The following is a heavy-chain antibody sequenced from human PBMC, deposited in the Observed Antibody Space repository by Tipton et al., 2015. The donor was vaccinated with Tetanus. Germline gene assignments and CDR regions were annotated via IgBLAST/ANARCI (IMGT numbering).Heavy chain of an antibody. CDR1: GFAFGTYP. V-gene: IGHV4-59*01. CDR2: VSSSGAT. Sequence: LRLSCAASGFAFGTYPMHWIRQPPGKGLEWLAYVSSSGATNSDYFLKSRITVSRDTSKNQFSLTLASVTAADTGVYFCARANFESSKKGPFDSWGPGTQVIVSA. J-gene: IGHJ4*02. D-gene: IGHD5-24*01. CDR3: ARANFESSKKGPFDS.